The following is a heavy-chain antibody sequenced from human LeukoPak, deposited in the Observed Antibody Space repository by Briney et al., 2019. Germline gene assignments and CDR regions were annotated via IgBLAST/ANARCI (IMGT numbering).Heavy chain of an antibody. Sequence: GGSLRLSCAASGFTFSNEMNWVRQAPGKGLEWVSYISSSGSTLYYADSVKGRFTISRDNAKNSLYLQMNSLRAEDTAVYYCARVGMIVGADYWGQGTPVTVSS. CDR1: GFTFSNE. V-gene: IGHV3-48*03. CDR3: ARVGMIVGADY. CDR2: ISSSGSTL. J-gene: IGHJ4*02. D-gene: IGHD1-26*01.